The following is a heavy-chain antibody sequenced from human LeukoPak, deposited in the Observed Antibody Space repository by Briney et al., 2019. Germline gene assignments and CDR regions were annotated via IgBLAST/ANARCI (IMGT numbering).Heavy chain of an antibody. D-gene: IGHD3-22*01. CDR2: INPNSGGT. J-gene: IGHJ4*02. V-gene: IGHV1-2*02. CDR1: GYTFTDYY. Sequence: ASVKVSCKASGYTFTDYYIHWLRQAREQGLEWMGWINPNSGGTTNAQKFQGRVTMTRDTSIRTAYMELTRLRSDDTAVYYCASNYYHIKPFDSWGQGTLVTVSS. CDR3: ASNYYHIKPFDS.